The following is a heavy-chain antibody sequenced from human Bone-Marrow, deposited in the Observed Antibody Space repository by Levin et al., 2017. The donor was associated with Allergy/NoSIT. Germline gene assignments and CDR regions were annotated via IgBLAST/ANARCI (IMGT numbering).Heavy chain of an antibody. CDR1: GFTFSSYS. CDR3: ASGREVAGADAFDI. D-gene: IGHD2-15*01. CDR2: ISSSSSYI. J-gene: IGHJ3*02. V-gene: IGHV3-21*01. Sequence: GGSLRLSCAASGFTFSSYSMNWVRQAPGKGLEWVSSISSSSSYIYYADSVKGRFTISRDNAKNSLYLQMNSLRAEDTAVYYCASGREVAGADAFDIWGQGTMVTVSS.